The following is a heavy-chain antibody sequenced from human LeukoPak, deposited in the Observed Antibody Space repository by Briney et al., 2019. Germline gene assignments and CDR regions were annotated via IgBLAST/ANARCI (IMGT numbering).Heavy chain of an antibody. CDR3: ARDPLRYFDWLPRSYGMDV. V-gene: IGHV1-24*01. CDR1: GYTLTELS. Sequence: ASVKVSCKVSGYTLTELSMHWVRQAPGKGLEWMGGFDPEDGETIYAQKFQGRVTMTEDTSTDTAYMELRSLRSDDTAVYYCARDPLRYFDWLPRSYGMDVWGQGTTVTVSS. CDR2: FDPEDGET. J-gene: IGHJ6*02. D-gene: IGHD3-9*01.